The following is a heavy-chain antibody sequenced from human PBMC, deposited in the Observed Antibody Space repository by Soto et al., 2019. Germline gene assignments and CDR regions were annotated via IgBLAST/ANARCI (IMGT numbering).Heavy chain of an antibody. D-gene: IGHD6-25*01. CDR2: ISSTGNTI. CDR3: ARGSIGFLKGGWFDP. V-gene: IGHV3-11*01. J-gene: IGHJ5*02. CDR1: GFTFSDYS. Sequence: GGSLRLSCAVSGFTFSDYSMNLLRQAPGKGLEWVSYISSTGNTIYYADSVKGRFTISRDTANNSLHLQMNSLRADDTAVYFCARGSIGFLKGGWFDPWGQGTLVTVSS.